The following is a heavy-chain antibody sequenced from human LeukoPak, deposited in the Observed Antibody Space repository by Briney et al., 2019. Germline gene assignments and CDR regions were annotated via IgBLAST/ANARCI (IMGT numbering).Heavy chain of an antibody. CDR1: GFTFSSYS. CDR3: ARDLVDTAMLKGDY. CDR2: ISSSSSYI. D-gene: IGHD5-18*01. J-gene: IGHJ4*02. Sequence: GGSLRLSCAASGFTFSSYSMNWVRQAPGKGLEWVSSISSSSSYIYYADSVKGRFTISRDNAKNSLYLQMNSLRAEDTAVYYCARDLVDTAMLKGDYWGQGTLVTASS. V-gene: IGHV3-21*01.